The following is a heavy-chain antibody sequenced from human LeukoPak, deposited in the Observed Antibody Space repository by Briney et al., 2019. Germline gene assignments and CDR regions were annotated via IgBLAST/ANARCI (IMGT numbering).Heavy chain of an antibody. CDR3: ARCTASCYAYAFDV. J-gene: IGHJ3*01. CDR1: GFTFNNNA. V-gene: IGHV3-23*01. Sequence: RGGSLRLSCATSGFTFNNNAISWVRQAPGKGLEWVSAINGGGDATEYAGSVKGRFTISRDNSKNTLYLQMNSLRPDDTAVYYCARCTASCYAYAFDVWGQGTLLTVSS. CDR2: INGGGDAT. D-gene: IGHD2-2*01.